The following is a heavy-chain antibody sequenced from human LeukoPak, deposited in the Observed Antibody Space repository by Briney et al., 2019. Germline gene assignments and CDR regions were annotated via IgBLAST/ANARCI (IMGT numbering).Heavy chain of an antibody. D-gene: IGHD4-11*01. CDR2: INSDGSST. J-gene: IGHJ5*02. CDR1: GFTFSSYW. V-gene: IGHV3-74*01. Sequence: PGGSLRLSCAASGFTFSSYWMHWVRQAPGKGLVWVSRINSDGSSTSYADSVKGRFTISRDNAKNTLYLQMNSPRAEDTAVYYCARGGAYRGLFSWFDPRGQGTLVTVSS. CDR3: ARGGAYRGLFSWFDP.